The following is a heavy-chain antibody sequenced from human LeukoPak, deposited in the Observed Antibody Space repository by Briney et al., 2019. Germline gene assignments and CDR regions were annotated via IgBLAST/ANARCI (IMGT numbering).Heavy chain of an antibody. CDR1: GHSITSYY. CDR3: ARTARVFDY. Sequence: SETLSLTCTVSGHSITSYYGSWIRQSPGKGLECIAYLSHSGDTNYNPSLKSRVTISMDTSKNQFSLKLNSVTAADTAVYYCARTARVFDYWGQGMQVTVSS. D-gene: IGHD5-18*01. CDR2: LSHSGDT. V-gene: IGHV4-4*09. J-gene: IGHJ4*02.